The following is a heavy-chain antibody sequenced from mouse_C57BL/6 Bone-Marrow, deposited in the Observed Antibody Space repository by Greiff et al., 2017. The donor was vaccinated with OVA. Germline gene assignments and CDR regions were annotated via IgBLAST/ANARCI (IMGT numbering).Heavy chain of an antibody. D-gene: IGHD1-1*01. V-gene: IGHV1-81*01. J-gene: IGHJ3*01. CDR1: GYTFTSYG. CDR3: ASGYYGSSYVGFAY. Sequence: QVQLQQSGAELARPGASVKLSCKASGYTFTSYGISWVKQRTGQGLEWIGEIYPRSGNTYYNEKFTGKATLTADKSSSTAYMELRSLTSEDSAVYFCASGYYGSSYVGFAYWGQGTLVTVSA. CDR2: IYPRSGNT.